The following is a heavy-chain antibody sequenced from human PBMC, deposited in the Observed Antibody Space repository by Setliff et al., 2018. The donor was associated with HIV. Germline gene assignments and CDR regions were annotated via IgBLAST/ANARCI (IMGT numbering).Heavy chain of an antibody. Sequence: SETLSLTCSVSGGSLSPYYWGWIRQPPGKGLEWIGYIYTSGSTKYNPFLRSRVTISVDPSKNQFSLRLSSVTAADTALYYCARHSDFWSEDAFDIWGQGTMVTV. CDR2: IYTSGST. CDR3: ARHSDFWSEDAFDI. V-gene: IGHV4-4*09. CDR1: GGSLSPYY. D-gene: IGHD3-3*01. J-gene: IGHJ3*02.